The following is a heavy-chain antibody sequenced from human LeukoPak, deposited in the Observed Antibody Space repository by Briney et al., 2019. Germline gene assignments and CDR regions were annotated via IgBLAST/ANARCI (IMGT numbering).Heavy chain of an antibody. CDR2: ISGSGGST. CDR1: GFTFSDYY. Sequence: GGSLRLSCVASGFTFSDYYMSWVRQAPGKGLEWVSAISGSGGSTYYADSVKGRFTISRDNSKNTLYLQMNSLRAEDTAVYYCAKARGAARPAPFDYWGQGTLVTVSS. J-gene: IGHJ4*02. CDR3: AKARGAARPAPFDY. D-gene: IGHD6-6*01. V-gene: IGHV3-23*01.